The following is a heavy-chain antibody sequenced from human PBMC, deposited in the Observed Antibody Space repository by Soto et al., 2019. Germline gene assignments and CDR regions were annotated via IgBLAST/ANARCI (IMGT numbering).Heavy chain of an antibody. CDR1: GFTFSTYW. J-gene: IGHJ4*02. Sequence: EVQLVESGGGLVQPGGSLRLSCAASGFTFSTYWMSWVRQAPGKGLEWVANIKQDGGEKYYLDSVKGRFTISRDNAKNSLYLQMNSLRAEDTAVYYCASETSAAWPYSLDYWGQGTLVTVSS. V-gene: IGHV3-7*01. CDR2: IKQDGGEK. D-gene: IGHD2-15*01. CDR3: ASETSAAWPYSLDY.